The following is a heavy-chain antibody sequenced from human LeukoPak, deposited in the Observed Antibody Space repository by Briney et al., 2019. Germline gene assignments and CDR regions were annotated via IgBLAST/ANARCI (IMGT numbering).Heavy chain of an antibody. J-gene: IGHJ4*02. CDR2: ISSSGSTI. D-gene: IGHD3-10*01. CDR3: ARSPRGVARTRVFDY. V-gene: IGHV3-48*03. Sequence: GGSLRLSCAASGFTFSSYEMNWVRQAPGKGLEWVSYISSSGSTIYYAGSVKGRFTISRDNAKNSLYLQMNSLRAEDTAVYYCARSPRGVARTRVFDYWGQGTLVTVSS. CDR1: GFTFSSYE.